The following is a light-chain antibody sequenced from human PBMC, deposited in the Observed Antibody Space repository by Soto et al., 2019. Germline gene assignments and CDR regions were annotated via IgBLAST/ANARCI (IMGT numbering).Light chain of an antibody. J-gene: IGKJ4*01. CDR3: QQYDTSPLT. CDR1: QSISSN. CDR2: GAS. Sequence: EIVLTQSPDTLSLSPGERATLSCRASQSISSNLAWYQQKPGQAPRLLIYGASSRATGIPDRFSGSGSGTDFTLTISRLEPEDFAVYHCQQYDTSPLTFGGGTKVDI. V-gene: IGKV3-20*01.